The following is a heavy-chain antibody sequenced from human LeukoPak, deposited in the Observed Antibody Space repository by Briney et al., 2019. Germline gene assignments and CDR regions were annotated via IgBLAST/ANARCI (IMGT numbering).Heavy chain of an antibody. CDR2: ISGSGAST. J-gene: IGHJ4*02. D-gene: IGHD3-10*01. Sequence: GGSLRLSCAASGFTFSSYGMSWVRQAPGKGLEWVSAISGSGASTYYADSVKGRFTISRDNSKNTLYLQMNSLRAEDTAVYYCASPYYYASGSFDVWGQGTLVTVSS. V-gene: IGHV3-23*01. CDR3: ASPYYYASGSFDV. CDR1: GFTFSSYG.